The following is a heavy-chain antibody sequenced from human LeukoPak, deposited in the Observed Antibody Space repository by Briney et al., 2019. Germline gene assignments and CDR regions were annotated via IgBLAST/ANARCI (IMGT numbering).Heavy chain of an antibody. D-gene: IGHD5-12*01. CDR2: IHTSGST. CDR1: GGSISSGSYY. J-gene: IGHJ4*02. CDR3: ARGGGYSGYAFDY. Sequence: SETLSLTCNVSGGSISSGSYYWSWIRQPAGKGLEWIGRIHTSGSTTYNPSLKSRVAISVDTSKNQFSLKLTSVTAADTAVYYCARGGGYSGYAFDYWGQGTLVTVS. V-gene: IGHV4-61*02.